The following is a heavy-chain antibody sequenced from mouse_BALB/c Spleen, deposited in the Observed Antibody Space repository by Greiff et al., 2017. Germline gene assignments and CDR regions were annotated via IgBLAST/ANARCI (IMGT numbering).Heavy chain of an antibody. CDR2: ISSGSSTI. CDR3: ARWGNYDAMDY. Sequence: VQRVQSGGGLVRPGGSRKISCAASGFTFSSFGMHWVRQAPEKGLEWVAYISSGSSTIYYADTVKGRFTMSRDTPKNTLFLQMTSLRSEDTAMYYCARWGNYDAMDYWGQGTSVTVSA. D-gene: IGHD2-1*01. V-gene: IGHV5-17*02. J-gene: IGHJ4*01. CDR1: GFTFSSFG.